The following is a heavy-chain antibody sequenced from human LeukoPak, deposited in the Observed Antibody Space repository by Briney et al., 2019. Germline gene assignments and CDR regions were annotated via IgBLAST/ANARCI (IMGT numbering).Heavy chain of an antibody. Sequence: SETLSLTCTVSGGSISSYYWSWIRQPPGKGLEWIGYIYYSGSTNYNPSLKSRVTISVDTSKNQFSLKLSSVTAADTAVYYSARLDNDYGDYVLDYWGQGTLVTVSS. D-gene: IGHD4-17*01. V-gene: IGHV4-59*08. CDR3: ARLDNDYGDYVLDY. J-gene: IGHJ4*02. CDR2: IYYSGST. CDR1: GGSISSYY.